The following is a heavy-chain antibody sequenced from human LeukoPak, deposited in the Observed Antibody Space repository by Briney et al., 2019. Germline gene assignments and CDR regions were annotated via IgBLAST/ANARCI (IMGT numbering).Heavy chain of an antibody. CDR1: GYSFTSYW. D-gene: IGHD5-12*01. Sequence: GESLKISCKGSGYSFTSYWIGWVRQMPGKGLEWMGIIYPGDSDTRYSASFQGQVTISADKSISTAYLQWSSLKASDTAMYYCARRARYSGYDIDYWGQGTLVTVSS. CDR3: ARRARYSGYDIDY. V-gene: IGHV5-51*01. CDR2: IYPGDSDT. J-gene: IGHJ4*02.